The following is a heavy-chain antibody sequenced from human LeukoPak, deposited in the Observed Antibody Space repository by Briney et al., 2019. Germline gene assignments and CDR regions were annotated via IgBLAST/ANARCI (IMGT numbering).Heavy chain of an antibody. Sequence: GGSLRLSCAASGLTFSSYEMNWVRQAPGKGLEWVSYISSSGSTIYYADSVKGRFTISRDNAKNSLYLQMNSLRAEDTAVYYCARKSSGYYYDYFDYWGQGTLVTVSS. CDR2: ISSSGSTI. D-gene: IGHD3-22*01. CDR1: GLTFSSYE. J-gene: IGHJ4*02. V-gene: IGHV3-48*03. CDR3: ARKSSGYYYDYFDY.